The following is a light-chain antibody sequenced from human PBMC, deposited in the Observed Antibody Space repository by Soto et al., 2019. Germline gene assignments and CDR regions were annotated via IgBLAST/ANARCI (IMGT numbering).Light chain of an antibody. V-gene: IGLV1-44*01. Sequence: QSALTQPPSASETPGQTVSISCSGSNSNIASNTVNWYQHLPGTAPKLLIYYNNQRPSGVPDRFSGSKSGTSASLAISGLHFEDESDYYCAAWDDTLKRYVFGTGTKVTVL. CDR2: YNN. CDR3: AAWDDTLKRYV. J-gene: IGLJ1*01. CDR1: NSNIASNT.